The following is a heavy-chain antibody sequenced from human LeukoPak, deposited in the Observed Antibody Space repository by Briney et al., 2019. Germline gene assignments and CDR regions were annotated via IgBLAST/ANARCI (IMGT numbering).Heavy chain of an antibody. J-gene: IGHJ5*02. V-gene: IGHV1-24*01. CDR1: GYTLTELS. CDR3: ATGLDSYSGLP. CDR2: FDPEDGET. D-gene: IGHD1-26*01. Sequence: GASVNVSCTVSGYTLTELSMHWVRQAPGKGLEWMGGFDPEDGETIYAQKFQGRVTMTEDTSTDTAYMELSSLRSEDTAVYYCATGLDSYSGLPWGQGTLVTVSS.